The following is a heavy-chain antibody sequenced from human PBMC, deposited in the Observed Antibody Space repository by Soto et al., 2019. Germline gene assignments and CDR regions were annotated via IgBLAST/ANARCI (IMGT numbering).Heavy chain of an antibody. CDR2: IIPILGIP. CDR3: VRHTCPIDCYSLGY. CDR1: GGTFSSYT. D-gene: IGHD2-21*02. V-gene: IGHV1-69*02. J-gene: IGHJ4*02. Sequence: ASVKVSCKASGGTFSSYTISWVRQAPGQGLEWMGRIIPILGIPNYAQKFQGRVTITADKSTSTAYMELSSLTSEDTAVYYSVRHTCPIDCYSLGYWGLGTLVTVSS.